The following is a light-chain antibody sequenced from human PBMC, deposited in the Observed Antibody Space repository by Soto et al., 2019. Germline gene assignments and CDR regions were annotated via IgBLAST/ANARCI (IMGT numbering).Light chain of an antibody. CDR3: QQYNNWPPWT. CDR1: QTVSSS. V-gene: IGKV3-15*01. CDR2: GAS. J-gene: IGKJ1*01. Sequence: VLTQSPGTLSLSPGERATLSCRASQTVSSSSLAWYQQKPGQAPRLLIYGASTRATGIPARFSGSGSGTEFTLTISSLQSEDFAVYYCQQYNNWPPWTFGQGTKVDIK.